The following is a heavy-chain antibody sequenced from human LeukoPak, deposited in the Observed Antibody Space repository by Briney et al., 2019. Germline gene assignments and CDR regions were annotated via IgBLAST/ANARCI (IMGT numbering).Heavy chain of an antibody. CDR2: ISASDPGT. Sequence: PGGSLRLSCAASGFTFNTYAMSWVRQAPGKRLEWVSAISASDPGTYYADSVKGRFTISRDNSKNTLFLQMNSLRAEDTAVYYCAKAPAASCIGSNCYHFVWWGQGTLVTVSS. D-gene: IGHD2-15*01. CDR3: AKAPAASCIGSNCYHFVW. V-gene: IGHV3-23*01. J-gene: IGHJ4*02. CDR1: GFTFNTYA.